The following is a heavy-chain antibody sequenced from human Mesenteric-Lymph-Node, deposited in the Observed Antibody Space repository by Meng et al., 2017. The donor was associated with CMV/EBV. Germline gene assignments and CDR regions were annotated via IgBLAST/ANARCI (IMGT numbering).Heavy chain of an antibody. D-gene: IGHD4-11*01. CDR1: GFTFTSSA. V-gene: IGHV1-58*01. CDR3: AKGDDYMRYYYYGMDV. Sequence: SVKVSCKASGFTFTSSAVQWVRQARGQRLEWIGWIVVGSGNTNYAQKFQERVTITRDMSTSTAYMELSSLRSEDTAVYYCAKGDDYMRYYYYGMDVWGQGTTVTVSS. J-gene: IGHJ6*02. CDR2: IVVGSGNT.